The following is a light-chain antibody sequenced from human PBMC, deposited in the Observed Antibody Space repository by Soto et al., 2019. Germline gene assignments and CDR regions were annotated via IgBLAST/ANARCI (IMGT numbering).Light chain of an antibody. CDR2: GAS. J-gene: IGKJ1*01. Sequence: EIVLTQSPGTLSLSPGERATLSCRASQSVSSSNLAWYQQKRGQSPRLRSEGASSRATGIPDRVSGRGSGPDGTRTSSRLEPEDFAVEFCQHYGSSPWTFGQGTKVDIK. CDR1: QSVSSSN. V-gene: IGKV3-20*01. CDR3: QHYGSSPWT.